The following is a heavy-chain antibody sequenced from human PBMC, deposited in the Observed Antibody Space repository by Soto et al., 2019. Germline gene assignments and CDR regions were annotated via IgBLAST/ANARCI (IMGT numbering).Heavy chain of an antibody. D-gene: IGHD5-18*01. Sequence: ASVKVSCKASGYTFTSYAMHWVRQAPGQRLEWMGWINAGNGNTKYSQKFQGRVTITRDTSASTAYMELSSLRSEDTAVYYCARKYSYGSDTTPSSYYYYGMDVWGQGT. V-gene: IGHV1-3*01. CDR3: ARKYSYGSDTTPSSYYYYGMDV. CDR2: INAGNGNT. CDR1: GYTFTSYA. J-gene: IGHJ6*02.